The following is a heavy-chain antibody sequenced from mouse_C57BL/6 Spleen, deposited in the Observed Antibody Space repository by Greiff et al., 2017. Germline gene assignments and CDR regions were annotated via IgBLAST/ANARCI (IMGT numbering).Heavy chain of an antibody. Sequence: VHLQQSGPELVKPGASVKISCKASGYAFSSSWMNWVKQRPGKGLEWIGRIYPGDGDTNYNGKFKGKATLTADKSSSTAYMQLSSLTSEDSAVYFCARSDSSGYVYAMDYWGQGTSVTVSS. D-gene: IGHD3-2*02. CDR1: GYAFSSSW. J-gene: IGHJ4*01. CDR2: IYPGDGDT. V-gene: IGHV1-82*01. CDR3: ARSDSSGYVYAMDY.